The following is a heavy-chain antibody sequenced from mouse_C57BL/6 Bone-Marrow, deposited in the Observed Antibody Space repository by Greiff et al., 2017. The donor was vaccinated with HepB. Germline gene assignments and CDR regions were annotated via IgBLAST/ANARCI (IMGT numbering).Heavy chain of an antibody. CDR1: GFTFTDYY. V-gene: IGHV7-3*01. J-gene: IGHJ1*03. CDR3: ARYMGSPHWYFDV. D-gene: IGHD1-1*01. Sequence: EVKLMESGGGLVQPGGSLSLSCAASGFTFTDYYMSWVRQPPGKALEWLGFIRNKANGYTTEYSASVKGRFTISRDNSQSILYLQMNALRAEDSATYYCARYMGSPHWYFDVWGTGTTVTVSS. CDR2: IRNKANGYTT.